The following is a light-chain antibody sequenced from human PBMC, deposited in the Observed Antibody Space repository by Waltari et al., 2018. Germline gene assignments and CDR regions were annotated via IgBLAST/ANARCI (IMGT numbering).Light chain of an antibody. CDR2: DAS. CDR3: QQFDNLVYT. V-gene: IGKV1-33*01. CDR1: HDISNY. J-gene: IGKJ2*01. Sequence: DIQMTQSPSSLSASVGDRVTITCQASHDISNYLNWYQQKPGKAPKLLIYDASNLETGDPSRFSGSGSGTDFSFTISSLQPEDIATYYCQQFDNLVYTFGQGTKLEIK.